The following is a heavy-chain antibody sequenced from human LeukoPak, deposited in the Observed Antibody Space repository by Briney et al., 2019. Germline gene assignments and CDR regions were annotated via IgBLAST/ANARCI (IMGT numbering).Heavy chain of an antibody. CDR1: GGSISSYY. V-gene: IGHV4-59*01. Sequence: SETLSLTCTVSGGSISSYYWSWIRQPPGKGLEWIGYIYYSGSTNYNPSLKSRVTISVDTSKNQFSLKLSSVTAADTAVYYCARAAGYYGSGNEYYYYMDVWGKGTTVTVSS. CDR3: ARAAGYYGSGNEYYYYMDV. J-gene: IGHJ6*03. D-gene: IGHD3-10*01. CDR2: IYYSGST.